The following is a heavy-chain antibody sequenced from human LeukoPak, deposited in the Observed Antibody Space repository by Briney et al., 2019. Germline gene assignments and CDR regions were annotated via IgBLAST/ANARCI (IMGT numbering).Heavy chain of an antibody. J-gene: IGHJ6*02. CDR1: GGSISSGGYY. D-gene: IGHD6-19*01. Sequence: SQTLSLTCTVSGGSISSGGYYWSWIRQHPGKGLAWIGYIYYSGSTYYNPSLKSRVTISVDTSKNQFSLKLSSVTAADTAVYYCARALRGWYPYYYGMDVWGQGTTVTVSS. V-gene: IGHV4-31*03. CDR3: ARALRGWYPYYYGMDV. CDR2: IYYSGST.